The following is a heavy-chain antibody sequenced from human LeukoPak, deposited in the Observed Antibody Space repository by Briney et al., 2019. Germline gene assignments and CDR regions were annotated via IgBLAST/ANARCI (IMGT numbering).Heavy chain of an antibody. V-gene: IGHV3-9*01. CDR1: GFTFDDYA. D-gene: IGHD3-10*01. CDR3: ARASFHRSGASDY. CDR2: ISWNSGSI. J-gene: IGHJ4*02. Sequence: GGSLRLSCAASGFTFDDYAMHWVRQAPGKGLEWVSGISWNSGSIGYADSVKGRFTISRDNAKSSLYLQMNSLRAEDTAVYYCARASFHRSGASDYWGQGTLVTVSS.